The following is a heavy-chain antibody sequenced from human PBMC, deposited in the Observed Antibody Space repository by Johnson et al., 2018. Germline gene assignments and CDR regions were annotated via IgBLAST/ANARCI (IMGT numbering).Heavy chain of an antibody. Sequence: QVQLVQSGGGVVQPGRSLSLSCAASGFTFTSYGFHWVRQAPGKGLEWVAVISYDGSNKYYADSVKGRFTISRDNSKNTLYLQMNSLRAEDTAVYYCAREDISGYYFRHGGQGTLVTVSS. CDR1: GFTFTSYG. D-gene: IGHD3-22*01. CDR3: AREDISGYYFRH. J-gene: IGHJ1*01. V-gene: IGHV3-30*03. CDR2: ISYDGSNK.